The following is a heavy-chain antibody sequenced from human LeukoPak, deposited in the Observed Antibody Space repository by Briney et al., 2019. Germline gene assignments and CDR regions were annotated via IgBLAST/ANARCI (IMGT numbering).Heavy chain of an antibody. Sequence: SETLSLTCTVSGDSISSTTYYWGWIRQPPGKGLEWMGTIYYSGSTYYSPSLKSRVTISVDTSGNQFSLKLSSVTAADTAVYYCARPGTPRYYYYGLDVWGQGTTVTVSS. CDR2: IYYSGST. CDR1: GDSISSTTYY. D-gene: IGHD3-10*01. J-gene: IGHJ6*02. CDR3: ARPGTPRYYYYGLDV. V-gene: IGHV4-39*07.